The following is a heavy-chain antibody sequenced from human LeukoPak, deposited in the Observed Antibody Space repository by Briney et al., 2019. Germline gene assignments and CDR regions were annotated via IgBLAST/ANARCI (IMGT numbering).Heavy chain of an antibody. D-gene: IGHD3-10*01. V-gene: IGHV3-23*01. Sequence: GGSLRLPCAASGFSFSSYAMSWVRQAPGKGLEWVSAISGSGGSTYYADSVKGRFTISRDNSKNTLYLHMNSLRAEDTAVYYCANLAKYFYGSETYYFFEQWGQGTPVTASS. CDR3: ANLAKYFYGSETYYFFEQ. CDR1: GFSFSSYA. J-gene: IGHJ4*02. CDR2: ISGSGGST.